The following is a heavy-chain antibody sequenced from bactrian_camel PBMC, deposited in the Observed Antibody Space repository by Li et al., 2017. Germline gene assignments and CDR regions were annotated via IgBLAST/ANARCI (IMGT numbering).Heavy chain of an antibody. CDR1: GARDMRGC. Sequence: HVQLVESGGGSVQAGGSLRVSCTASGARDMRGCMAWFRQPPHHEREGVATIPTKGNESDYADSVKGRFTMSRDNDKNTVYLQMNSLKPEDTAMYYCAAYYGRCAWTISLMFSPEMFDYWGQGTQVTVS. J-gene: IGHJ4*01. CDR3: AAYYGRCAWTISLMFSPEMFDY. CDR2: IPTKGNES. D-gene: IGHD1*01. V-gene: IGHV3S1*01.